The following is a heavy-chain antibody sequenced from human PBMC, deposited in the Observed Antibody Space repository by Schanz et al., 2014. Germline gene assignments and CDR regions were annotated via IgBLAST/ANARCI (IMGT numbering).Heavy chain of an antibody. V-gene: IGHV3-11*06. CDR3: TRSYYDFSWGSYRFRAFDI. CDR1: GFTFSDYY. J-gene: IGHJ3*02. CDR2: ISGTTTYT. Sequence: VHLVESGGGLVKRGGSLRLSCAASGFTFSDYYMSWIRQAPGKGLEWVSYISGTTTYTNYADSVKGRFTISRDNAKKTLSLQMISLRAEDTAIYFCTRSYYDFSWGSYRFRAFDIWGQGTTVIVSS. D-gene: IGHD3-16*02.